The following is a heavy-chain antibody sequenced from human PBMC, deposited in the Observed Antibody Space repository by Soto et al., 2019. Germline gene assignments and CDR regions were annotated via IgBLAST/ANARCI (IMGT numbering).Heavy chain of an antibody. V-gene: IGHV4-30-2*01. Sequence: SETLSLTCAVSGGSISSGGYSWSWIRQPPGKGLEWIGYIYQSGSTYYNPSLKSRVTISVDRSRNQFSLKLSSVTAADTAVYFCATQSYSNSGAYYYYAMGVWGQGTTVTVSS. D-gene: IGHD4-4*01. CDR3: ATQSYSNSGAYYYYAMGV. J-gene: IGHJ6*02. CDR1: GGSISSGGYS. CDR2: IYQSGST.